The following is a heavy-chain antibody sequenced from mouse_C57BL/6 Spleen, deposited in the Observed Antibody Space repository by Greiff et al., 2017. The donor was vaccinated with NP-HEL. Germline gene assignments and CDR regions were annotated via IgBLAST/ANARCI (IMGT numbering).Heavy chain of an antibody. CDR3: ARQGSNYPFAY. V-gene: IGHV5-15*01. D-gene: IGHD2-5*01. J-gene: IGHJ3*01. CDR2: ISNLAYSI. CDR1: GFTFSDYG. Sequence: VQLKESGGGLVQPGGSLKLSCAASGFTFSDYGMAWVRQAPRKGPEWVAFISNLAYSIYYADTVTGRFTISRENAKNTLYLEMSSLRSEDTAMYYCARQGSNYPFAYWGQGTLVTVSA.